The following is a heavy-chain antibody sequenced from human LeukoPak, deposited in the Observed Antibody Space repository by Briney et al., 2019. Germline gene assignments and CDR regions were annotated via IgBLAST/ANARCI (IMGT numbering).Heavy chain of an antibody. J-gene: IGHJ4*02. CDR1: GGTFSSYA. CDR3: ASYYYDSSGYYPASPFDY. D-gene: IGHD3-22*01. Sequence: SVKVSCKASGGTFSSYAISWVRQAPGQGLEWMGGIIPIFGTANYAQKFQGRVTITTDESTSTAYMELSSLRSEDTAVYYCASYYYDSSGYYPASPFDYWGQGTLVTVPS. CDR2: IIPIFGTA. V-gene: IGHV1-69*05.